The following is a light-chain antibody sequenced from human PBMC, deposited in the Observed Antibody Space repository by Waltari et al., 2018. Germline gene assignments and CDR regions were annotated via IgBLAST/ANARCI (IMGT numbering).Light chain of an antibody. Sequence: QSALTQPASVSGSPGQSIPIPCPRTSPDGGNYELVSWYQQHPGKAPKLIIYEVTKRPSGFSNRFSGSKSGNTASLTISGLHTEDEGDYYCCSYSGDLSFGVVFGGGTKLTVL. CDR1: SPDGGNYEL. CDR3: CSYSGDLSFGVV. J-gene: IGLJ2*01. V-gene: IGLV2-23*02. CDR2: EVT.